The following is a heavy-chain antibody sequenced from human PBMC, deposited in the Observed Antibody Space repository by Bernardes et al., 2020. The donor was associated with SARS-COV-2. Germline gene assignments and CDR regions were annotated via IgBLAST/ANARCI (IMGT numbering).Heavy chain of an antibody. J-gene: IGHJ4*02. D-gene: IGHD3-22*01. Sequence: SGPTLVKPTQTLTLTCTFPGFPLSTTGAGVGWIRQAPGKSLEWLALIYLDDDKRYSPSLKSRLTITKDTSKNQVALTMTNMDPVETATYYCAHTHYYDAVGRDFWGQGTLVTVS. CDR3: AHTHYYDAVGRDF. CDR2: IYLDDDK. CDR1: GFPLSTTGAG. V-gene: IGHV2-5*02.